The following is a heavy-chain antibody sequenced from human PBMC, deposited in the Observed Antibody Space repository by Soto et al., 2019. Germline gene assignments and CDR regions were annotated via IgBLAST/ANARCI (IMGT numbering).Heavy chain of an antibody. CDR2: SRNKANSYST. V-gene: IGHV3-72*01. CDR3: ARFSGSYTRGLDY. J-gene: IGHJ4*02. D-gene: IGHD1-26*01. CDR1: GFTFSDHY. Sequence: PGGSLRLSCAASGFTFSDHYMDWVRQAPGKGLEWVGRSRNKANSYSTEYAASVKGRLTISRDESKNSLYLQMNSLKTEDTAVYYCARFSGSYTRGLDYWGQGTLVTVSS.